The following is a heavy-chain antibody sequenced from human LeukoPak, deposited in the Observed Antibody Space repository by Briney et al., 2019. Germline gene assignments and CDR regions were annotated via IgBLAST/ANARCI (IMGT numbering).Heavy chain of an antibody. D-gene: IGHD3-16*01. V-gene: IGHV1-24*01. CDR3: ATEKTRGDMITFGGVPLLRASIFD. J-gene: IGHJ4*02. Sequence: ASVKVSCKVSGYTLIESSIHWVRQAPGKGLEWMGGSDPKAGVSIYAQKFQGRVTMTEDTSTDTAYMELSSLRSEDTAVYYCATEKTRGDMITFGGVPLLRASIFDWGQGTLVTVSS. CDR1: GYTLIESS. CDR2: SDPKAGVS.